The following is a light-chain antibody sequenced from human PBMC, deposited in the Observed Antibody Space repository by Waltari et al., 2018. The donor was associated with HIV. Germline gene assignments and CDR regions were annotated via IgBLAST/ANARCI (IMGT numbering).Light chain of an antibody. CDR1: ENVIIN. V-gene: IGKV3-15*01. J-gene: IGKJ4*01. Sequence: IVLTQSPATPSVSPGDRATPSCRASENVIINLAWDQQKPGQPPRLLLFGASTRATDIPARFSGSGAGTEFTLTINSLQPEDSAICYCQQYGKWPHNFGGGTKVEVK. CDR2: GAS. CDR3: QQYGKWPHN.